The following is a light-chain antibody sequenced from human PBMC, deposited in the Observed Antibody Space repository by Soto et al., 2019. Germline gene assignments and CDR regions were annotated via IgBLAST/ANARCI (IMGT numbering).Light chain of an antibody. Sequence: EIVLTQSPGTLSLSPGERGTLSCRASQRFGSSNLAWYQQKHGQAPRXIIYSTSSRETGIPDRFSGSGAGTECTRTISRLEPEDFEVDYCQQYGNSPWTFGQGTKVDIK. V-gene: IGKV3-20*01. CDR3: QQYGNSPWT. CDR2: STS. CDR1: QRFGSSN. J-gene: IGKJ1*01.